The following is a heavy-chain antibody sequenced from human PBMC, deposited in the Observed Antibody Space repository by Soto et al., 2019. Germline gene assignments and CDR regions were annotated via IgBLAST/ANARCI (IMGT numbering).Heavy chain of an antibody. Sequence: QVQLVQSGAEVKKPGSSVKVSCKASGGTFSSYAISWVRQAPGQGLEWMGGIIPIFGTANYAQKFQGRVTITADESTSTAYRELSSLRSEDTAVYYCARYGGYSGYDYSNWFDPWGQGTLVTVSS. CDR1: GGTFSSYA. D-gene: IGHD5-12*01. CDR3: ARYGGYSGYDYSNWFDP. J-gene: IGHJ5*02. CDR2: IIPIFGTA. V-gene: IGHV1-69*12.